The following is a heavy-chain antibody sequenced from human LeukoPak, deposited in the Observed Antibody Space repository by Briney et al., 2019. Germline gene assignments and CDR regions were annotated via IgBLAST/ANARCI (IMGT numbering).Heavy chain of an antibody. Sequence: PGGSLRLSCAASGFTLSSYEMNWVRQAPGKGLEWGSYISSSGSTIYYADSVKGRFTISRDNAKNSLYLQMNSLRAEDTAVYYCAELGITMIGGVWGKGTTVTISS. CDR2: ISSSGSTI. V-gene: IGHV3-48*03. CDR3: AELGITMIGGV. J-gene: IGHJ6*04. CDR1: GFTLSSYE. D-gene: IGHD3-10*02.